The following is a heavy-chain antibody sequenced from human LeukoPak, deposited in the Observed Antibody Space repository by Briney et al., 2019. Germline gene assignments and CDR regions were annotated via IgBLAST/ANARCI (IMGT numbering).Heavy chain of an antibody. J-gene: IGHJ4*02. D-gene: IGHD2-2*01. CDR3: AKIGVGPAAYKY. CDR1: GFTFDDYA. CDR2: ISWNSGSI. Sequence: PGGSLRLSCAASGFTFDDYAMHWVRQAPGKGLEWVSGISWNSGSIGYADSVKGRFTISRDNSKNTLYLQMNGLRAEDTAVYFCAKIGVGPAAYKYWGQGTLVTVSS. V-gene: IGHV3-9*01.